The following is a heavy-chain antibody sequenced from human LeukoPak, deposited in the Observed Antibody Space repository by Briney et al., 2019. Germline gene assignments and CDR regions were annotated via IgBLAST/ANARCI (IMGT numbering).Heavy chain of an antibody. CDR1: GFPGCRNY. CDR3: ARVPDTGDYYFEY. J-gene: IGHJ4*02. Sequence: GGSLRLSCAASGFPGCRNYMSWVRPAPGKGLEWVSIIYSGSSTYYADCVKGRFTISRHNSENTLYLQMNSLRVEDTAVYYCARVPDTGDYYFEYWGQGTLVTVSS. D-gene: IGHD4-17*01. CDR2: IYSGSST. V-gene: IGHV3-53*04.